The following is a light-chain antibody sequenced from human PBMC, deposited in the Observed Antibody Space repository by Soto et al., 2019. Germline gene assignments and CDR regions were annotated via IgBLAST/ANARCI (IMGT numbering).Light chain of an antibody. Sequence: DIQMTQSPSTLSASVGDRVTITCRASQSTSTWLAWYQQRPGKTPKLLISEASKLESGVPSRFSGSGSGTEFTLTISSLQPDDFATYYCQQYITYPYAFSQGTKVEIK. CDR1: QSTSTW. J-gene: IGKJ1*01. V-gene: IGKV1-5*03. CDR2: EAS. CDR3: QQYITYPYA.